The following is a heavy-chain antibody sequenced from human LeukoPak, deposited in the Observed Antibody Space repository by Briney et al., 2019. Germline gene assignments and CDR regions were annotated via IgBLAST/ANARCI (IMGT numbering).Heavy chain of an antibody. V-gene: IGHV3-23*01. J-gene: IGHJ3*02. Sequence: GGSLRLSCAASGFTFDDYGMSWVRQAPGKGLEWVSAISGSGGSTYYADSVKGRFTISRDNSKNTLYLQMNSLRAKDTAVYYCAIEGHYYDSSGYAENDAFDIWGQGTMVTVSS. CDR1: GFTFDDYG. CDR3: AIEGHYYDSSGYAENDAFDI. CDR2: ISGSGGST. D-gene: IGHD3-22*01.